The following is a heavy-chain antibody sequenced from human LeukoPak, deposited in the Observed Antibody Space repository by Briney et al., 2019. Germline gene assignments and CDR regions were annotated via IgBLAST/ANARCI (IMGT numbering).Heavy chain of an antibody. CDR3: ARERASSSWYDCGY. D-gene: IGHD6-13*01. Sequence: GASVKVSCKASGYTFTSYGISWVRQAPGQGLEWMGWISAYNGNTNYAQKLQGRVTMTTDTSTSTVYMELSSLRSEDTAVYYCARERASSSWYDCGYWGQGTLVTVSS. CDR2: ISAYNGNT. CDR1: GYTFTSYG. J-gene: IGHJ4*02. V-gene: IGHV1-18*01.